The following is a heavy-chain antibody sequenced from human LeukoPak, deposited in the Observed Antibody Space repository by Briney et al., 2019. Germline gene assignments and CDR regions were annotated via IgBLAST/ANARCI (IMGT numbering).Heavy chain of an antibody. CDR2: INPNSGGT. J-gene: IGHJ5*02. D-gene: IGHD4-17*01. CDR3: ARVRLPLVWFDP. Sequence: ASVKVSCKVSGYTFTGYYMHWVRQAPGQGLEWMGWINPNSGGTNYAQKFQGRVTMTRDTSISTAYMELSRLRSDDTAVYYCARVRLPLVWFDPWGQGTLVTVSS. CDR1: GYTFTGYY. V-gene: IGHV1-2*02.